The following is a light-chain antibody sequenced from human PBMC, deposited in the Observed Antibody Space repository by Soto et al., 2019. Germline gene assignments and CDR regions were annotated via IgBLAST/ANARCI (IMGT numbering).Light chain of an antibody. CDR1: QSVSRH. V-gene: IGKV3-11*01. Sequence: EIVLTQSPATLSLSPGERATLSCRASQSVSRHLTWYQQKPGQAPRLLIYDASNRATGIPARFSGSGSGTDFTLTISSLEPEDFAVYYCQQRTNWRLTFGGGTKGELK. CDR2: DAS. J-gene: IGKJ4*01. CDR3: QQRTNWRLT.